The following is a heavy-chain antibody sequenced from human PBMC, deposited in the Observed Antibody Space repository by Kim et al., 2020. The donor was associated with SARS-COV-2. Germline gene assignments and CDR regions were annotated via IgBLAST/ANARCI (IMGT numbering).Heavy chain of an antibody. V-gene: IGHV3-30*02. CDR3: AKGVQLWFYYYGMDV. Sequence: DAVKGRFTISRDNSKNTVFLQMNSLEADEMALYYCAKGVQLWFYYYGMDVWGQGTTVTVSS. D-gene: IGHD5-18*01. J-gene: IGHJ6*02.